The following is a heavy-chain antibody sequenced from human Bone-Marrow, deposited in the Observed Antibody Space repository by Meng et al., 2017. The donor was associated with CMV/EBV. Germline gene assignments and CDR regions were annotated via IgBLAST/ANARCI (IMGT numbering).Heavy chain of an antibody. CDR3: ARDPGYCSGGSCYSCGWFDP. CDR2: IYYGGDT. J-gene: IGHJ5*02. V-gene: IGHV4-39*07. Sequence: SETLSLTCTVSGGSISNENYYWGWIRQPPGKGLEWIGSIYYGGDTYYNPSLKSRVTISVDTSKNQFSLKSGSVTAADTDVYYCARDPGYCSGGSCYSCGWFDPWGQGTLVTVSS. D-gene: IGHD2-15*01. CDR1: GGSISNENYY.